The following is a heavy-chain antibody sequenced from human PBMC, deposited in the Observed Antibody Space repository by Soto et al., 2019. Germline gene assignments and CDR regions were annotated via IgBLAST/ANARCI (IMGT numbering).Heavy chain of an antibody. J-gene: IGHJ4*02. Sequence: GSLSLSCAASGFPVSSNYMSWVRQAPGKGLEWVSVIYSGGSTYYADSVKGRFTISRDNSKNTLYLQMNSLRAEDTAVYYCARDADSSSWYMYWGQGTLVTVSS. CDR3: ARDADSSSWYMY. D-gene: IGHD6-13*01. V-gene: IGHV3-66*01. CDR1: GFPVSSNY. CDR2: IYSGGST.